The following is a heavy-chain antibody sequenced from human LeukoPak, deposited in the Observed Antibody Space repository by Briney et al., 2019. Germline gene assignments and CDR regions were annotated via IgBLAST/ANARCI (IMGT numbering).Heavy chain of an antibody. J-gene: IGHJ4*02. D-gene: IGHD1-1*01. Sequence: SETLSLTCSVSGASISTNNHYWGWIRQPPGKGLEWIGSIYYTGNTYYGPSLKSRVTISVDTSKNQFSLKLNSVTAADTAVYYCTRHEWTTTKDYWGQGALVIVSS. V-gene: IGHV4-39*01. CDR3: TRHEWTTTKDY. CDR2: IYYTGNT. CDR1: GASISTNNHY.